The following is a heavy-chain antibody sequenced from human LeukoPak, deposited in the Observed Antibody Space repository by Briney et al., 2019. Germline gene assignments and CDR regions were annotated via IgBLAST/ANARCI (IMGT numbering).Heavy chain of an antibody. J-gene: IGHJ3*02. D-gene: IGHD1-14*01. V-gene: IGHV1-69*04. Sequence: ASVKVSCKASGGTFSSYAISWVRQAPGQGLEWMGRIIPILGIANYAQKFQGRVTITADKSTSTAYMELSSLRSEDTAVYYCAAEATNPHDAFDIWGQGTMVTVSS. CDR1: GGTFSSYA. CDR3: AAEATNPHDAFDI. CDR2: IIPILGIA.